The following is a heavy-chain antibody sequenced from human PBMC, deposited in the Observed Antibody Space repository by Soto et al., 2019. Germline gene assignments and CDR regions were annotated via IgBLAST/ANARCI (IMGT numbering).Heavy chain of an antibody. J-gene: IGHJ6*02. V-gene: IGHV1-69*01. CDR1: GGTFSSYA. CDR2: IIPIFGTA. CDR3: ASGITMVRGNYYYGMDV. D-gene: IGHD3-10*01. Sequence: QVQLVQSGAEVKKPGSSVKVSCKASGGTFSSYAISWVRQAPGQGLEWMGGIIPIFGTANYAQKFQGRVTITADESTSTAYMVLSSLRSEDTAVYYCASGITMVRGNYYYGMDVWGQGTTVTVSS.